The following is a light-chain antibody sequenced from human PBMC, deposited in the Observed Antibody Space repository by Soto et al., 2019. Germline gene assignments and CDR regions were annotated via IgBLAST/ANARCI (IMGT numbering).Light chain of an antibody. CDR2: DVS. CDR1: SSDVGGYNY. Sequence: QSVLTQPASVSGSPGQSITISRTGTSSDVGGYNYVSWYQQHPGKAPKLMIYDVSNRPSGVSNRFSGSKSGNTASLTISGLQAEDEADYYCRSYTSSRRGVFGTGTKVTVL. V-gene: IGLV2-14*01. CDR3: RSYTSSRRGV. J-gene: IGLJ1*01.